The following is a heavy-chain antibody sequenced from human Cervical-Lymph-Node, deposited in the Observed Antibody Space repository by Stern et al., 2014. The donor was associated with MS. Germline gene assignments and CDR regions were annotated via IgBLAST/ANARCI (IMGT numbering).Heavy chain of an antibody. Sequence: VQLVESGGGVVQPGGSQRLSCTASGFTFEDYAMEWVRQVPGKGLEWVAMIWYDGSQKYYGGSVRGRFSVSRDNSGNTLYLQMKSLSLEDTAVYYCARKIPDYYYYAMDVWGQGTTVTVSS. V-gene: IGHV3-33*01. CDR3: ARKIPDYYYYAMDV. J-gene: IGHJ6*02. D-gene: IGHD2-2*02. CDR2: IWYDGSQK. CDR1: GFTFEDYA.